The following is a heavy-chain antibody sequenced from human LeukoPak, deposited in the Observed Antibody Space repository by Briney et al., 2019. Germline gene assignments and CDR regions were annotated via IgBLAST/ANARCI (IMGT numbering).Heavy chain of an antibody. Sequence: PSETLSLTCTVSGGSISSGDYYWSWIRQPPGKGLEWIGYIYYSGSTYYNPSLKSRVTISVDTSKNQFSLKLSSVTAADTAVYYCARLAGKGYSSSSRAFDIWGQGTMVTVSS. CDR2: IYYSGST. CDR1: GGSISSGDYY. CDR3: ARLAGKGYSSSSRAFDI. D-gene: IGHD6-6*01. V-gene: IGHV4-30-4*08. J-gene: IGHJ3*02.